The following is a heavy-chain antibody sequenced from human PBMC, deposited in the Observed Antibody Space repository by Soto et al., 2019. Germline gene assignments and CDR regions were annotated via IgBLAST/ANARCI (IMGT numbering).Heavy chain of an antibody. D-gene: IGHD6-13*01. J-gene: IGHJ4*02. CDR3: ARDLGQQLFDY. CDR2: ISAYNGNK. V-gene: IGHV1-18*01. CDR1: GYTFTSYG. Sequence: QVQLVQSGAEVKKPGASVKVSCKASGYTFTSYGISWVRQAPGQRLEWMGWISAYNGNKKYEQKVQGRVSMTTDTPTSTAYMELRSLRSDDTAVYYCARDLGQQLFDYWGQGTLVTVSS.